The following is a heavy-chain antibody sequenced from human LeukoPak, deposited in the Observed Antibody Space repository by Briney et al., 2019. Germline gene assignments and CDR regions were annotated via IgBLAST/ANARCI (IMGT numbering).Heavy chain of an antibody. J-gene: IGHJ4*02. D-gene: IGHD5-18*01. V-gene: IGHV3-23*01. CDR3: AKGRYSYGHQRVDY. CDR2: ISGSGGST. CDR1: GFTFSSYA. Sequence: PGGSLRLSCAASGFTFSSYAMTWVRQAPGKGLEWVSAISGSGGSTYYADSVKGRFTISRDNSKNTLYLQMNSLRADDTAVYYCAKGRYSYGHQRVDYWGQGTLVTVSS.